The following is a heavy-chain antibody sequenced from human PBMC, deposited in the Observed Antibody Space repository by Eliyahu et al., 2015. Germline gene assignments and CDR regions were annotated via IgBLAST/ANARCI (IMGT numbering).Heavy chain of an antibody. V-gene: IGHV4-34*01. D-gene: IGHD2-15*01. CDR3: WVYCSGGSCLNFDY. J-gene: IGHJ4*02. Sequence: QVQLQQWGAGLLKPSETLSLTCAVYGGSFSGYYWSWIRQPPGKGLEWIGEINHSGSTNYNPSLKSRVTISVDTSKNQFSLKLSSVTAADTAVYYCWVYCSGGSCLNFDYWGQGTLVTVSS. CDR1: GGSFSGYY. CDR2: INHSGST.